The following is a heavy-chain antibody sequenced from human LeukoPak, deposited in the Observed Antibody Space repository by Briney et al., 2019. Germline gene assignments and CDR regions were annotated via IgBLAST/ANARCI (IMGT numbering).Heavy chain of an antibody. V-gene: IGHV4-59*08. D-gene: IGHD3-22*01. Sequence: SSETLSLTCTVSGGSISSYYWSWLRQPPGKGLEWIGYIYYSGSTNYNPSLKSRVTISVDTSKNQFSLKLSSVTAADTAVYYCARGPYYYDSSGYYADYWGQGTLVTVSS. CDR3: ARGPYYYDSSGYYADY. CDR1: GGSISSYY. CDR2: IYYSGST. J-gene: IGHJ4*02.